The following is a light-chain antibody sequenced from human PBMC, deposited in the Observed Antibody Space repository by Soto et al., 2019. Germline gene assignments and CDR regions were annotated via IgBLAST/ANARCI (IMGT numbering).Light chain of an antibody. V-gene: IGKV1-39*01. J-gene: IGKJ1*01. CDR3: QQTYSALWT. CDR2: AAS. CDR1: QTITTY. Sequence: DIQMTQSPSSLSASVGDRVTISCRASQTITTYLNWYQQKPGKAPKLLIYAASSLHSGVPSRFSGRGSGTDFTLTISSLQPEDFAAYNCQQTYSALWTFGQGTKLEIK.